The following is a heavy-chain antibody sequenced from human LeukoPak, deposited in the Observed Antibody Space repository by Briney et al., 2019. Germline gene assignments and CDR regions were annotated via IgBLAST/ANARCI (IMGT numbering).Heavy chain of an antibody. Sequence: GGSLRLSCAASGFTFSSYAMSWVRQAPGRGLEWGSAISGSGGSTYYAESVKGRFTISRDNSKNTLYLQMNSLRAEDTAVYYCAKEGCSSTSCYGGVYFDYWGQGTLVTVSS. CDR1: GFTFSSYA. CDR2: ISGSGGST. D-gene: IGHD2-2*01. CDR3: AKEGCSSTSCYGGVYFDY. J-gene: IGHJ4*02. V-gene: IGHV3-23*01.